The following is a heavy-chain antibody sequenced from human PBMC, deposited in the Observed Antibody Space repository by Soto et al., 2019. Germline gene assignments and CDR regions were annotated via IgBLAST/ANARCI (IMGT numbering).Heavy chain of an antibody. V-gene: IGHV3-7*03. CDR2: IKEDGSEK. CDR3: ACYRTLGC. Sequence: EVQLVESGGGLVQPGGSLRLSCAASGFTLSNFWMSWVRQAPGKGLEWVASIKEDGSEKTYVDSVKGRFTISRDNAKNSLYLQMNRLRVDDAAVYYCACYRTLGCWGQGTRVIVSS. J-gene: IGHJ4*02. CDR1: GFTLSNFW. D-gene: IGHD3-16*02.